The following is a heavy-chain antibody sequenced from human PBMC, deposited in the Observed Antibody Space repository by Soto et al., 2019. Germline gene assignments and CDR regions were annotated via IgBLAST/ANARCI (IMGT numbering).Heavy chain of an antibody. CDR1: GFTFNSYA. CDR2: ISTDGRDK. D-gene: IGHD6-13*01. J-gene: IGHJ4*02. V-gene: IGHV3-30*18. Sequence: PGGSLRLSCASSGFTFNSYAMDWVRQAPGRGLEWVAVISTDGRDKHHADSVKGRFTISRDNSRNTLYLQMNSLRAEDTAVYHCAKDVRAAAAYYFDYWGQGTLVTVSS. CDR3: AKDVRAAAAYYFDY.